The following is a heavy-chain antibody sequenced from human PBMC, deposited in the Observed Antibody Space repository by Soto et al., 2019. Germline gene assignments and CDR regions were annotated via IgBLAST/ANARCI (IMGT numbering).Heavy chain of an antibody. Sequence: GESLKISCQAFEYSFRIYWIRWVRQKPGGGLEWMGRVDPNDSFATYSPSFEGHVSISVDKSTNIVYLQWRSLRAPDTATYYCARHQSGSGNSNFDFWGQGTPVTVSS. CDR2: VDPNDSFA. J-gene: IGHJ4*02. CDR3: ARHQSGSGNSNFDF. D-gene: IGHD3-10*01. V-gene: IGHV5-10-1*01. CDR1: EYSFRIYW.